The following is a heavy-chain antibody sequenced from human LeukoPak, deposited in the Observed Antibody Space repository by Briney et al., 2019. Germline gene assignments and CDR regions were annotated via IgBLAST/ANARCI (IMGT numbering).Heavy chain of an antibody. CDR3: AKAGGFGERPFGY. Sequence: GGSLRLSCAASGFTFSSYGMSWVRQAPGKGLEWVSAISGSGGSTYYADSVKGRFTISRDNSKNTLYLQMNSLRAEDTAVYYCAKAGGFGERPFGYWGQGTLVTVSS. J-gene: IGHJ4*02. D-gene: IGHD3-10*01. V-gene: IGHV3-23*01. CDR2: ISGSGGST. CDR1: GFTFSSYG.